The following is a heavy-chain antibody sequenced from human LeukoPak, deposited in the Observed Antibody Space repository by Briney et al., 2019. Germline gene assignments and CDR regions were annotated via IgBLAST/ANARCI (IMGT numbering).Heavy chain of an antibody. CDR3: ARSPTYYYDSKGDY. D-gene: IGHD3-22*01. V-gene: IGHV4-34*01. Sequence: SETLSLTCAVYGESFSGYYWSWIRQPPGKGLEWIGEINHSGSTNYNPSLKSRVTISVDTSKNQFSLKLSSVTAADTAVYYCARSPTYYYDSKGDYWGQGTLVTVSS. CDR1: GESFSGYY. CDR2: INHSGST. J-gene: IGHJ4*02.